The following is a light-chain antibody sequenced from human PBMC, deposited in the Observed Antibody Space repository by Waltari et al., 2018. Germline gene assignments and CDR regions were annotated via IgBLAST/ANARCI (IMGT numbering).Light chain of an antibody. J-gene: IGLJ3*02. Sequence: QLVLTQSPSASASLGASVKLTCTLSSGHSSNVIAWHQQQPGKGPRYLMKVNSDGSHSKGDKVPDRFSGSSSGAEHYLTISSLQCEDEADYYCQTGGHGTWVFGGGTKLTVL. CDR1: SGHSSNV. V-gene: IGLV4-69*01. CDR2: VNSDGSH. CDR3: QTGGHGTWV.